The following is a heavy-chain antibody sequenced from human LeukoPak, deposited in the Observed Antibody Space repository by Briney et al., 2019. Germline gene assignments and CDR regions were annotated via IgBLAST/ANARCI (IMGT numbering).Heavy chain of an antibody. CDR1: GYTFTSYG. V-gene: IGHV1-18*04. D-gene: IGHD7-27*01. CDR3: ARVPNWGSWAPDFHY. CDR2: ISAYNGNT. Sequence: ASVKVSCKASGYTFTSYGISWVRQAPGQGLEWMGWISAYNGNTNYAQKLQGRVTMTTDTSTSTAYMELRSLRSDDTAVYYCARVPNWGSWAPDFHYWGQGTLVTVSS. J-gene: IGHJ4*02.